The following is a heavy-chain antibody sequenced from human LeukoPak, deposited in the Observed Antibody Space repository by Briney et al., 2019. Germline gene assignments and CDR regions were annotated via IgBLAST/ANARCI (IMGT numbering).Heavy chain of an antibody. CDR2: ISWNSGSI. CDR1: GFTFDDYA. J-gene: IGHJ5*02. D-gene: IGHD2-2*01. CDR3: AKDTGPSSTPTFDP. V-gene: IGHV3-9*01. Sequence: GGSLRLSCAASGFTFDDYAMHWARQAPGKGLKWVSGISWNSGSIGYADSVKGRFTISRDNAKNSLYLQMNSLRAEDTALYYCAKDTGPSSTPTFDPWGQGTLVTVSS.